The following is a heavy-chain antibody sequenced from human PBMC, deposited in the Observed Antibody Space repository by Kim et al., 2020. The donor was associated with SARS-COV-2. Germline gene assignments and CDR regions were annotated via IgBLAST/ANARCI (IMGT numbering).Heavy chain of an antibody. CDR3: ARGDTIFGVVINAFDI. CDR2: IYYSGST. Sequence: SETLSLTCTVSGGSISSYYWSWIRQPPGKGLEWIGYIYYSGSTNYNPSLTSRVTISVGTSKNQFSLELSSVTAADTAVYYCARGDTIFGVVINAFDIWGHGTMLTVSS. V-gene: IGHV4-59*08. J-gene: IGHJ3*02. CDR1: GGSISSYY. D-gene: IGHD3-3*01.